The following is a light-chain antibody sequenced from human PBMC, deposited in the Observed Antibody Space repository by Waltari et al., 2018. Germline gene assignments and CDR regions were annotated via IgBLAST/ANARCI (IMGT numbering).Light chain of an antibody. J-gene: IGKJ4*01. V-gene: IGKV1-16*02. Sequence: DIQMTQSPSSLSPSVGDRVILTCRASQAISTFLAWFQLKPGKAPKSLMYAASTLQTGVASNFSGSGAGTDFTLTISSLQPGDCATYYCQQYSTFPPTFGGGTRVEI. CDR3: QQYSTFPPT. CDR2: AAS. CDR1: QAISTF.